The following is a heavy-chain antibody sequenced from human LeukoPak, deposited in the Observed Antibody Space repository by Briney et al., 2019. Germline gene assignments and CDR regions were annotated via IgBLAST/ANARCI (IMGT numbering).Heavy chain of an antibody. V-gene: IGHV1-18*01. CDR2: INPDSGHA. J-gene: IGHJ4*02. D-gene: IGHD1-26*01. CDR1: GYTSDFMKYG. Sequence: AAVKVSCKTSGYTSDFMKYGVAWVRQAPGQGLEWMGWINPDSGHANYAQKFQGRVTMTTHTSTSTAYMELRSLRSEDTAVYYCARESGRDFDYWGQGTLVTVSS. CDR3: ARESGRDFDY.